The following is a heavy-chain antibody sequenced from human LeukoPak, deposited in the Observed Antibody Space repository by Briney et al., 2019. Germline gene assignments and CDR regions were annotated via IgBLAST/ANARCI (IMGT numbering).Heavy chain of an antibody. CDR2: IYPGDSDT. CDR1: GYSLTSYW. J-gene: IGHJ5*02. CDR3: ARGGDGYNPYNWFDP. D-gene: IGHD5-24*01. V-gene: IGHV5-51*01. Sequence: GESLKISCKGSGYSLTSYWIGWVRQMPGKGLEWMGIIYPGDSDTRYSPSFQGQVTISADKSISTAYLQWSSLKASDTAMYYCARGGDGYNPYNWFDPWGQGTLVTVSS.